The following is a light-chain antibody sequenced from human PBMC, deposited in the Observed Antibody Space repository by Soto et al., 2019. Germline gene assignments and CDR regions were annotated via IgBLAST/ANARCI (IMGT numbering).Light chain of an antibody. J-gene: IGKJ1*01. CDR1: QSISSW. CDR2: DAS. Sequence: DIQMTQSPSTLSASVGDRVTITCRASQSISSWLAWYQQKPGKAPKLLIYDASSWESGVPSRFSGSGSGTEFTLTISCLQPDDFATYYCQQYNSYWTFGQGTKVEIK. V-gene: IGKV1-5*01. CDR3: QQYNSYWT.